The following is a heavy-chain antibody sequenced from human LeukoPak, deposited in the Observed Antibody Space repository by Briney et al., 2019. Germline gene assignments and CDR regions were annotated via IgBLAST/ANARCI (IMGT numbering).Heavy chain of an antibody. CDR2: ISSSSSYT. J-gene: IGHJ4*02. CDR1: GFTFSDYY. V-gene: IGHV3-11*06. Sequence: GGSLRLSCAASGFTFSDYYMSWIRQAPGKGLEWVSYISSSSSYTKYGDSVKGRFTISRDNAKNSLYLQVNSLRAEDTAVYYCARGTGTTAYFDYWGQGTLVTV. D-gene: IGHD1-1*01. CDR3: ARGTGTTAYFDY.